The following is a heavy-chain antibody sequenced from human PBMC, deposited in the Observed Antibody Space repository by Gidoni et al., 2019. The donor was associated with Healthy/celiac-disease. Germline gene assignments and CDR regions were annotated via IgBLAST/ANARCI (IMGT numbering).Heavy chain of an antibody. J-gene: IGHJ4*02. CDR3: ARAPWRRYFDY. CDR2: INHSGST. V-gene: IGHV4-34*01. Sequence: QVQLQQWGAGLLKPSETLSLTCAVYGGSFSGYCWSWIRQPPGKGLEWIGEINHSGSTNYNPSRKSRVTISVDTSKNQFSLKLSSVTAADTAVYYCARAPWRRYFDYWGQGTLVTVSS. D-gene: IGHD3-3*01. CDR1: GGSFSGYC.